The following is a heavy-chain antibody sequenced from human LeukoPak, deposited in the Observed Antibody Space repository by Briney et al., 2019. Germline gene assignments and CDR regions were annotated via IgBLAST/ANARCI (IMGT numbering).Heavy chain of an antibody. Sequence: SETLSLTCAVYGGSFSGYYWSWIRQSPGKGLEWIGEINHSGSTNCNPSLKSRVTISVDTSKNQFSLKLSSVTAADTAVYYCARGRDRLPVTGDNWFDPWGQGTLVTVSS. D-gene: IGHD6-19*01. J-gene: IGHJ5*02. CDR3: ARGRDRLPVTGDNWFDP. CDR2: INHSGST. CDR1: GGSFSGYY. V-gene: IGHV4-34*01.